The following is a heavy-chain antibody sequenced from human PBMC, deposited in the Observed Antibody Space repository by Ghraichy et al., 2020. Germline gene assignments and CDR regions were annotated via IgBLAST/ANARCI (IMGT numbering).Heavy chain of an antibody. CDR1: GFSFSSYG. Sequence: LSLTCAASGFSFSSYGMHWVRQTPDKGLEWVANIWYDGSHEYYADSVKGRFTVSRDNSKNTLYLQMSSLRVEDTAVYYCARDGGHKVVATTHDASEIWGQGTMVTVSS. V-gene: IGHV3-33*01. J-gene: IGHJ3*02. CDR3: ARDGGHKVVATTHDASEI. D-gene: IGHD2-15*01. CDR2: IWYDGSHE.